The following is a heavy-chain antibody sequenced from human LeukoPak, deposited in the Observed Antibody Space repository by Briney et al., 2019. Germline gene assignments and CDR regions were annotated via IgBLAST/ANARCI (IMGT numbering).Heavy chain of an antibody. Sequence: SETLSLTCAVSGGSISSFTWWSWVRQPPGKGLEWIGEIYHSGTTNYNPSLKSGVSISVDRSKNRFSLKVSSVTAADTAVYYCAAARGAFDIWGQGTMVTVSS. CDR2: IYHSGTT. V-gene: IGHV4-4*02. CDR1: GGSISSFTW. D-gene: IGHD6-6*01. J-gene: IGHJ3*02. CDR3: AAARGAFDI.